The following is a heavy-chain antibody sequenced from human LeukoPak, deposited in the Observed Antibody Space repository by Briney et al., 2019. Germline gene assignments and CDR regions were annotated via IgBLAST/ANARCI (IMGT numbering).Heavy chain of an antibody. J-gene: IGHJ4*02. CDR3: ARDYEDCSGGSCYSRGFDY. CDR1: GGTFSSYA. Sequence: ASVKVSCKASGGTFSSYALSWGRQAPGRWLELMGWISAYNGNTNYAQKLQGRVTMTTDTSTSTAYMELRSLRSDDTAVYYCARDYEDCSGGSCYSRGFDYWGQGTLVTVSS. D-gene: IGHD2-15*01. CDR2: ISAYNGNT. V-gene: IGHV1-18*01.